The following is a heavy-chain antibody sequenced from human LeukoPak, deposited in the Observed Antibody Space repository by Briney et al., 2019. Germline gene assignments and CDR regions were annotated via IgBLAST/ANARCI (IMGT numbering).Heavy chain of an antibody. CDR2: LKQDGSEK. CDR3: ARDPQRRYSGRGYWFDP. CDR1: GFTFSSYW. J-gene: IGHJ5*02. V-gene: IGHV3-7*01. Sequence: PGGSLRLSCAASGFTFSSYWMSWVRQAPGKGLEWVANLKQDGSEKYYVDSVKGRFTISRDNAKNSLYLQMNSLRAEDTAVYYCARDPQRRYSGRGYWFDPWGQGTLVTVSP. D-gene: IGHD5-12*01.